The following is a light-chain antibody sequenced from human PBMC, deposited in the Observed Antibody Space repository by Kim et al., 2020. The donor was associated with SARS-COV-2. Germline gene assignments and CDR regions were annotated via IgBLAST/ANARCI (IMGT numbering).Light chain of an antibody. V-gene: IGKV1-39*01. Sequence: SASVGDRVTSTCRASQSIRTYLHWYQQKPGKAPKLLIYAASSLQGGVPSRFTGSGSGTYFTLTINSLQPEDFATYYCQESYNTPRTFGQGTKLEI. J-gene: IGKJ2*01. CDR2: AAS. CDR3: QESYNTPRT. CDR1: QSIRTY.